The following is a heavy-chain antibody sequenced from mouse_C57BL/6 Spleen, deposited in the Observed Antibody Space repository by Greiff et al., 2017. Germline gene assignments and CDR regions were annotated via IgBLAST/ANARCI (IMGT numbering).Heavy chain of an antibody. CDR1: GYTFTSYW. D-gene: IGHD1-1*01. CDR2: IDPSDSYT. CDR3: ARGGPIYYYPYYVDY. Sequence: QVQLQQPGAELVMPGASVKLSCKASGYTFTSYWMHWVKQRPGQGLEWIGEIDPSDSYTNYNQKFKGKSTLTVDKSSSTAYMQLSSLTSEDSAVYYCARGGPIYYYPYYVDYWGQGTPLTVSS. J-gene: IGHJ2*01. V-gene: IGHV1-69*01.